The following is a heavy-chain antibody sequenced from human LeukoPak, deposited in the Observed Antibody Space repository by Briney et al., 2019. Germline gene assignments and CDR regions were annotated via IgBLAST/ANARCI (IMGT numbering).Heavy chain of an antibody. CDR3: ATGLGESFDY. V-gene: IGHV3-30*03. CDR2: ISYDGSNK. Sequence: PGRSLRLSCTASGFTFSSYDMRWIRQAPGKGLEWVAVISYDGSNKYYADSVKGRFTISRDNSKNTLYLQMNSLRAEDTAVYYCATGLGESFDYWGQATLVSVSS. CDR1: GFTFSSYD. D-gene: IGHD3-10*01. J-gene: IGHJ4*02.